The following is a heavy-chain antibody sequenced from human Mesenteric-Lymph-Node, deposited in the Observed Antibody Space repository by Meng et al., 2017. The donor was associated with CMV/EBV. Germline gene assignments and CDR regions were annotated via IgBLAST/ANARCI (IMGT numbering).Heavy chain of an antibody. CDR2: INQDGSVK. CDR3: ARDSDGKDY. J-gene: IGHJ4*02. D-gene: IGHD5-24*01. V-gene: IGHV3-7*01. CDR1: GFTVSSNY. Sequence: GGSLRLSCAASGFTVSSNYMSWVRQAPGKGLAWVANINQDGSVKYYVDSVKGRFTISRDNAKNSLYLQMNSLRVEDTAVYYCARDSDGKDYWGQGTLVTVSS.